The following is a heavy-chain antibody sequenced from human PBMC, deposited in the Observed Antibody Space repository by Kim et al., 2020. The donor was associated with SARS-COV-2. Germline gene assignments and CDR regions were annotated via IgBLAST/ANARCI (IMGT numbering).Heavy chain of an antibody. J-gene: IGHJ4*02. D-gene: IGHD3-9*01. V-gene: IGHV4-39*07. CDR1: GGSISSSSYY. CDR2: IYYSGST. CDR3: ARNSRYFDWFPWVY. Sequence: SETLSLTCTVSGGSISSSSYYWGWIRQPPGKGLEWIGSIYYSGSTYYNPSLKSRVTISVDTSKNQFSLKLSSVTAADTAVYYCARNSRYFDWFPWVYWGQGTLVTVSS.